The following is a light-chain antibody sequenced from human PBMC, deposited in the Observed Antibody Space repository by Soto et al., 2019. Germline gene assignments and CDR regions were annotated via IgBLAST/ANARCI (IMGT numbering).Light chain of an antibody. Sequence: EIVMTQSPATLSVSPGERATLSCRASQSVYNKFAWYQQRPGQAPRLLIYGASTRATGIPARFSGGGSGTEFSLTISSRQSEDFAVYYCQQYNDWRMFSFGQGTRLEIK. CDR2: GAS. CDR1: QSVYNK. V-gene: IGKV3-15*01. J-gene: IGKJ2*01. CDR3: QQYNDWRMFS.